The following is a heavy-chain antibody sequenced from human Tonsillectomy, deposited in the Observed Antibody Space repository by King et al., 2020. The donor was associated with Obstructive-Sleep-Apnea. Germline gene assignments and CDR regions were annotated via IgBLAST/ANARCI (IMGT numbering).Heavy chain of an antibody. CDR3: ARDHGVVTVEYYYYGMDV. CDR2: IKQDGSEK. V-gene: IGHV3-7*01. D-gene: IGHD2-21*02. J-gene: IGHJ6*02. Sequence: VQLVESGGGLVQPGGSLRLSCAASGFTFSSYWMSWVRQAPGKGLEWVANIKQDGSEKYYVDSVKGRFTISRDNAKNSLYLQMNSLRAEDTAVYYCARDHGVVTVEYYYYGMDVWGQGTTVPVSS. CDR1: GFTFSSYW.